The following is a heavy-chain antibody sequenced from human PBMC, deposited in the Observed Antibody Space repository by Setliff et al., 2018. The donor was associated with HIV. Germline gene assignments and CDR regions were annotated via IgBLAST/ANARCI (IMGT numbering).Heavy chain of an antibody. CDR1: GYSFSDYW. V-gene: IGHV5-51*01. J-gene: IGHJ4*02. CDR2: IYPGDFTI. Sequence: GESLKISCKASGYSFSDYWIGWVRQMPGKGLEWIGVIYPGDFTIRYGPSFQGQVSISADRSITTAYLQWRSLKASDSAMYYCTRRRRAPGIEDLEAYWGQGTLVTVSS. CDR3: TRRRRAPGIEDLEAY. D-gene: IGHD1-26*01.